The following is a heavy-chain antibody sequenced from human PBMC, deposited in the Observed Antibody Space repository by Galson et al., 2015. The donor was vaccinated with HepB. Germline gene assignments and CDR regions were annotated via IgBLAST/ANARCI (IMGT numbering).Heavy chain of an antibody. CDR3: ARAPYGDYLAEYFQH. V-gene: IGHV3-7*04. CDR1: GFTFSTYS. CDR2: IKEDGSDK. D-gene: IGHD2-21*02. Sequence: CAASGFTFSTYSMSWVRQAPGKGLEWVANIKEDGSDKNYVDSVKGRFTISRDNAKNSLYLQMTSLRAEDTALYYCARAPYGDYLAEYFQHWGQGTHVTVSS. J-gene: IGHJ1*01.